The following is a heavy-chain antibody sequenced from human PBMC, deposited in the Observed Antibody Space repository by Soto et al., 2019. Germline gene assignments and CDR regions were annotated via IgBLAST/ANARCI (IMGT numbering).Heavy chain of an antibody. Sequence: QVQLVQSGAEVKKPGSSVKVSCKASGGTFSSYTISWVRQAPGHGLEWMGRIIPILGIANYAQKFQGRVTITADKSTSTAYMELSSLRSEDTAVYYCAREGLDVNYDDSSGYSSFDPWGQGTLVTVSS. CDR1: GGTFSSYT. CDR3: AREGLDVNYDDSSGYSSFDP. D-gene: IGHD3-22*01. J-gene: IGHJ5*02. CDR2: IIPILGIA. V-gene: IGHV1-69*08.